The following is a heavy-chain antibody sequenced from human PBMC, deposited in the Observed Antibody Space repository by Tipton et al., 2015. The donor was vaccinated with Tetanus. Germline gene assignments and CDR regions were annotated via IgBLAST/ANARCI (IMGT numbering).Heavy chain of an antibody. D-gene: IGHD3-22*01. CDR1: GGAISSGGYY. V-gene: IGHV4-31*03. CDR2: IYYSGNT. CDR3: ARADPYSSSRSLDL. J-gene: IGHJ2*01. Sequence: TLSLTCTVSGGAISSGGYYWTWIRQHPGKGLEWVGYIYYSGNTYYNPSLKTRVTISLDTSKNQFSLKLSSVTAADTADYYCARADPYSSSRSLDLWGRGTLVTVSS.